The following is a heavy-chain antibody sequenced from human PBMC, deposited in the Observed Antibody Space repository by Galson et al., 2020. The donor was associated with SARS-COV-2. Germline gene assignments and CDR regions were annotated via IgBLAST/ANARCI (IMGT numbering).Heavy chain of an antibody. D-gene: IGHD2-15*01. J-gene: IGHJ5*02. CDR1: GYSFTSYW. Sequence: KIGESLKISCKGSGYSFTSYWISWVRQMPGKGLEWMGRIDPSDSYTNYSPSFQGHVTISADKSISTAYLQGSSLKASDTAMYYCASNPVYCSGGSCYIWFDPWGQGTLVTVSS. CDR3: ASNPVYCSGGSCYIWFDP. CDR2: IDPSDSYT. V-gene: IGHV5-10-1*01.